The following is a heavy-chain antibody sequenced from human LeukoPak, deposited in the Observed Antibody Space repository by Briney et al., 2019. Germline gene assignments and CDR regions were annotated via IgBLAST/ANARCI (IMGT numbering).Heavy chain of an antibody. CDR1: GYTLTRYD. CDR2: INPSGGST. CDR3: ARDVSTTPSATWFDP. Sequence: GLPVTVNCKAPGYTLTRYDMHWVRQAPGQGLEWMGIINPSGGSTSYAQKFQGRVTMTRDMSTSTVYMELSSLRSEDTAVYYCARDVSTTPSATWFDPWGQGTLVTVSS. D-gene: IGHD1-26*01. J-gene: IGHJ5*02. V-gene: IGHV1-46*01.